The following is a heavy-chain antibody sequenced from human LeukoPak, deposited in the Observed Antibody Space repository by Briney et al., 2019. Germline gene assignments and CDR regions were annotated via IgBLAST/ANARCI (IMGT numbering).Heavy chain of an antibody. J-gene: IGHJ3*02. CDR3: ARLAKYYYDSSGTKYDAFDI. CDR2: INPNSGGT. D-gene: IGHD3-22*01. CDR1: GYTFTGYY. Sequence: ASVKVSCKASGYTFTGYYIHWVRQAPGQGLEWMGWINPNSGGTNYAQKFQGRVTMTRDTSISTAYMELSRLRSDDTAVYYCARLAKYYYDSSGTKYDAFDIWGQGTMVTVSS. V-gene: IGHV1-2*02.